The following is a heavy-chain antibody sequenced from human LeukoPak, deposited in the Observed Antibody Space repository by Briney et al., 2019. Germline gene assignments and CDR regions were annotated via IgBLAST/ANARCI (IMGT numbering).Heavy chain of an antibody. J-gene: IGHJ4*02. CDR2: IYHSGST. D-gene: IGHD1-7*01. Sequence: SETLSLTCTVSGGSISSGGYYWSWIRQPPGKGLEWIGYIYHSGSTYYNPSLKSRVTISVDRSKNQFSLKLSSVTAADTAVYYCASYAVDPDGISSTTPDFDYWGQGTLVTVSS. CDR3: ASYAVDPDGISSTTPDFDY. V-gene: IGHV4-30-2*01. CDR1: GGSISSGGYY.